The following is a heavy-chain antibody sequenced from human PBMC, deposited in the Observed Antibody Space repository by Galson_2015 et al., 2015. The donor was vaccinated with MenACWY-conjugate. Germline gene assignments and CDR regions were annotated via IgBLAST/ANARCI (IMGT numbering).Heavy chain of an antibody. D-gene: IGHD5-18*01. V-gene: IGHV1-24*01. CDR3: AADRRQVRRGWLPY. CDR2: FNPGDGKT. J-gene: IGHJ4*02. CDR1: GGTFSSYA. Sequence: SVKVSCKASGGTFSSYAISWVRQAPGKGLEWMGGFNPGDGKTIYAQRFQGRVTMTEDTSTDTAYMELSSLRSEDTAVYYCAADRRQVRRGWLPYWGQGTLVTVSS.